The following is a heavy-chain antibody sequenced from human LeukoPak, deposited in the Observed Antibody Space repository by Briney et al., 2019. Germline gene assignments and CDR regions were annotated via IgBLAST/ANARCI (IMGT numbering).Heavy chain of an antibody. D-gene: IGHD6-6*01. V-gene: IGHV4-61*01. CDR3: ARDRMYSSSPDDAFDI. J-gene: IGHJ3*02. CDR1: GGSISSGSYY. CDR2: IYYSGST. Sequence: SETLSLTCTVSGGSISSGSYYWSWIRQPPGKGLEWIGYIYYSGSTNYNPSLMSRVTISVDTSKNQFSLKLSSVTAADTAVYYCARDRMYSSSPDDAFDIWGQGTMVTVSS.